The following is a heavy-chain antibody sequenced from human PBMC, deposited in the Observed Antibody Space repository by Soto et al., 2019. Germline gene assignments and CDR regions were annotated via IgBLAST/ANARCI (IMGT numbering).Heavy chain of an antibody. J-gene: IGHJ4*02. V-gene: IGHV3-11*01. Sequence: GGSLRLSCAASGFTFSDYYMSWIRQAPGKGLEWVSYISSSGSTIYYADSVKGRFTISRDNAKNSLYLQMNSLRAEDTAVYYCARDWVEYPEKGNFDYWGQGTLVTVSS. CDR2: ISSSGSTI. D-gene: IGHD3-16*01. CDR3: ARDWVEYPEKGNFDY. CDR1: GFTFSDYY.